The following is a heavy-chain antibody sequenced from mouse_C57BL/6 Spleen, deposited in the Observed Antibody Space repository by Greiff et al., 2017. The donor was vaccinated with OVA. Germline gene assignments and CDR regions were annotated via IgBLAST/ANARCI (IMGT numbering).Heavy chain of an antibody. D-gene: IGHD1-1*01. CDR2: IDPSDSYT. Sequence: QVQLQQPGAELVKPGASVKLSCKASGYTFTSYWMQWVKQRPGQGLEWIGEIDPSDSYTNYNQKFKGKATLTVDTSSSTAYMQLSSLTSEDSAVYYCARSLRTYYFYYWGQGTTLTVAS. CDR1: GYTFTSYW. J-gene: IGHJ2*01. V-gene: IGHV1-50*01. CDR3: ARSLRTYYFYY.